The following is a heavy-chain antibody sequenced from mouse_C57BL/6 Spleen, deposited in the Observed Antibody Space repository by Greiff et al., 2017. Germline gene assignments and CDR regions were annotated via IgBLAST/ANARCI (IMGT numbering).Heavy chain of an antibody. CDR1: GYTFTDYE. CDR3: TRVVATGPYYFDY. Sequence: QVQLKESGAELVRPGASVTLSCKASGYTFTDYEMHWVKQTPVHGLEWIGAIDPETGGTAYNQKFKGKAILTADKSSSTAYMELRSLTSEDSAVYYCTRVVATGPYYFDYWGQGTTLTVSS. CDR2: IDPETGGT. J-gene: IGHJ2*01. V-gene: IGHV1-15*01. D-gene: IGHD1-1*01.